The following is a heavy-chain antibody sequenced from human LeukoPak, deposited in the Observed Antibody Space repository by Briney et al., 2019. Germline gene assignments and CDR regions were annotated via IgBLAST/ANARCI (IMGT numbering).Heavy chain of an antibody. V-gene: IGHV3-74*01. D-gene: IGHD1-14*01. CDR3: ARSNQADDY. CDR1: GFTFSSYW. CDR2: INPGGSSI. Sequence: PGGSLRLSCADSGFTFSSYWMHWVRQVPGKGLVWVARINPGGSSITYADSVKGRFTISRDNAKNTLYLQMDSLRAEDTGVYYCARSNQADDYWGQGTLVTVSS. J-gene: IGHJ4*02.